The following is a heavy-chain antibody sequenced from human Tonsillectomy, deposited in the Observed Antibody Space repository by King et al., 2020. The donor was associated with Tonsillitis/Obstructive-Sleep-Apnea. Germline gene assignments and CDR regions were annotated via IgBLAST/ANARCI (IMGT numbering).Heavy chain of an antibody. CDR1: GFTFSTYS. CDR3: ARDSLWAFDI. V-gene: IGHV3-48*02. CDR2: ICGRTI. D-gene: IGHD3-10*01. Sequence: VQLVESGGGLVQPGGSLRLSCAASGFTFSTYSMNWVRQAPGKGPEWISYICGRTIYYADSVKGRFTISRDNAKNSLYLQMNSLRDEDTAVYYCARDSLWAFDIWGQGAAVTVSS. J-gene: IGHJ3*02.